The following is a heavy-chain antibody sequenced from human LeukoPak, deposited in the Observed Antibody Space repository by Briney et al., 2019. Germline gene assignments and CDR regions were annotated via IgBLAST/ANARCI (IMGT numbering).Heavy chain of an antibody. CDR1: GFTFRNYG. CDR2: IWYDGSNK. Sequence: PGGSLRLSCAASGFTFRNYGMHWVRQTPGKGLEWVAVIWYDGSNKYYADSVKGRFTISRDNSKNTLYLQMNSLRAEDTAVYYCARVLSGMDVWGQGTTVTVSS. J-gene: IGHJ6*02. V-gene: IGHV3-33*01. CDR3: ARVLSGMDV.